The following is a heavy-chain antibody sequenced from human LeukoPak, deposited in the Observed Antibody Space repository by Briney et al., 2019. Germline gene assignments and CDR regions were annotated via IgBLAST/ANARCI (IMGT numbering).Heavy chain of an antibody. D-gene: IGHD6-13*01. Sequence: GASVKVSCKASGYTFTSYYMHWVRQAPGQGLEWMGVINPSGGSTSYVQKFQGRVTITRDTSTRTVYMELSSLRSEDTAVYYCARDASYSSSWAEYFQHWGQGTLVTVSS. CDR3: ARDASYSSSWAEYFQH. CDR1: GYTFTSYY. J-gene: IGHJ1*01. V-gene: IGHV1-46*01. CDR2: INPSGGST.